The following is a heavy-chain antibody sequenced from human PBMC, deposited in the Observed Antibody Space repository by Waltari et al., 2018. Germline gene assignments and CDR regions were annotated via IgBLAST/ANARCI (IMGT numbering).Heavy chain of an antibody. CDR2: INGGTGNT. V-gene: IGHV1-3*01. CDR3: ARNGGFYYMDV. D-gene: IGHD6-25*01. Sequence: QVQLVQSGAELKKPGASVRVSCTAPGFTFTTYPFHLARQAPGQSLEWMGWINGGTGNTKSSQRFQARVTLSRDTSANTVYMELSSLTSEDTAVYYCARNGGFYYMDVWGTGATVIVSS. CDR1: GFTFTTYP. J-gene: IGHJ6*03.